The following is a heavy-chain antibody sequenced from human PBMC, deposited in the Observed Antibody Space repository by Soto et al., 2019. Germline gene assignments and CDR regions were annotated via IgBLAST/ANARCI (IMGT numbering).Heavy chain of an antibody. D-gene: IGHD2-2*01. CDR3: TKKGQYHDSSACGRDCYMDV. V-gene: IGHV2-5*02. CDR2: IYWDDQK. J-gene: IGHJ6*04. CDR1: GFSFTTYGVG. Sequence: QITLKESGPTLVKPTQTLTLTCTFSGFSFTTYGVGVGWIRQAPGKAPEWLALIYWDDQKTFRSSLESRLTITKDTSKHQVVLTITNMDPVDTATYYCTKKGQYHDSSACGRDCYMDVWGKGTTVTVSS.